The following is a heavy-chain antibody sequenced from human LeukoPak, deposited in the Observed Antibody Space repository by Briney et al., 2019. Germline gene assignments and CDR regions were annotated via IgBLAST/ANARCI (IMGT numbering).Heavy chain of an antibody. CDR1: GGSISSYY. V-gene: IGHV4-59*01. CDR3: ARVSSNGIVGATDPPPFDY. J-gene: IGHJ4*02. D-gene: IGHD1-26*01. Sequence: PSETLSLTCTVSGGSISSYYWSWIRQPPGKGLEWIGYIYYSGSTNYNPSLKSRVTISVDTSKNQFSLKLSSVTAADTAVYYCARVSSNGIVGATDPPPFDYWGQGTLVTVSS. CDR2: IYYSGST.